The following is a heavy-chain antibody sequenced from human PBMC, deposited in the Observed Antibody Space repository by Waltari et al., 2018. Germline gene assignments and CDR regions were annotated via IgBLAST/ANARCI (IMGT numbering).Heavy chain of an antibody. Sequence: QVQLQESGPGLVKPSETLSLTCTVSAGSISSYHWSWIRKPPGKGLEWIGYIYYSGSTNYNPALKSRVTISVDTSKNQFSLKLSSVTAADTAVYYCARGRFLEWLLYYFDYWGQGTLVTVSS. CDR2: IYYSGST. CDR1: AGSISSYH. V-gene: IGHV4-59*01. J-gene: IGHJ4*02. D-gene: IGHD3-3*01. CDR3: ARGRFLEWLLYYFDY.